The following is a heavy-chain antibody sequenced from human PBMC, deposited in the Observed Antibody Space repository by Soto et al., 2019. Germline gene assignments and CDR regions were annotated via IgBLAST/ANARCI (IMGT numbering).Heavy chain of an antibody. CDR2: INAGNRNT. CDR1: GYTFTYYA. J-gene: IGHJ4*02. CDR3: ARGAAGCGSSTCYAYFIY. V-gene: IGHV1-3*01. Sequence: QVQLVQSGTEVKKPGASVKVSCKASGYTFTYYAIHWVRQAPGQGLEWMGWINAGNRNTKYSQQFQGRVTISGDTSATTAYMELSSLRSEDTAVYYCARGAAGCGSSTCYAYFIYWGQGTLVTVSS. D-gene: IGHD2-2*01.